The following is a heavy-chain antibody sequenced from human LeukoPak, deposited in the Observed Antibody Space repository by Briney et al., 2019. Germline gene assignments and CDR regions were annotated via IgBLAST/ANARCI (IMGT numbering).Heavy chain of an antibody. Sequence: PSETLSLTCTVSGGSISSYYWSWIRQPPGKGLEWIGYISYSGSTNYNPSLRSRVTISVDTSKNQFSLRLNSVTAADTAVYYCARERMVRGVIIHDAFDIWGQGTMVTVSS. V-gene: IGHV4-59*12. CDR3: ARERMVRGVIIHDAFDI. CDR2: ISYSGST. J-gene: IGHJ3*02. D-gene: IGHD3-10*01. CDR1: GGSISSYY.